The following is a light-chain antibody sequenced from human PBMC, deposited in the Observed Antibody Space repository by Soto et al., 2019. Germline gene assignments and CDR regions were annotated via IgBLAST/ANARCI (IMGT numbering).Light chain of an antibody. CDR2: GGF. J-gene: IGKJ3*01. CDR3: QQHNAWPLT. CDR1: QTLRNK. V-gene: IGKV3-15*01. Sequence: IVLTQSPGTLSVSPGERVILSCRASQTLRNKLAWYQQKPGQAPRLLIYGGFTRDTVIPDRFSGSGYGTELNLTINSLQSEDFAIYYCQQHNAWPLTFCPGTKLDLK.